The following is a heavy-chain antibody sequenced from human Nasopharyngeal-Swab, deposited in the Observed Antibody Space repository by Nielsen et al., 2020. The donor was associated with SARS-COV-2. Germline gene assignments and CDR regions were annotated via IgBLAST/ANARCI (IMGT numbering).Heavy chain of an antibody. Sequence: GGSLRLSCAASGFTFTTYAMTWVRQAPGKGLEWVSSVSGTGGTTKYADSVKGRFTISRDNSKNTLYLQMNSLRAEDTAVYYCAKGGVYFDYWGQGTLVTVSS. V-gene: IGHV3-23*01. D-gene: IGHD3-16*01. CDR3: AKGGVYFDY. J-gene: IGHJ4*02. CDR1: GFTFTTYA. CDR2: VSGTGGTT.